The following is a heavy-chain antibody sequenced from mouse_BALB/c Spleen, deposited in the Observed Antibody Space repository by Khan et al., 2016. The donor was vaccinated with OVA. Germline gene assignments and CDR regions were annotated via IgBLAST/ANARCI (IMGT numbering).Heavy chain of an antibody. CDR1: GYTFTNYG. CDR2: INTYTGEP. J-gene: IGHJ4*01. CDR3: ARPPYFSYTLDH. V-gene: IGHV9-3-1*01. D-gene: IGHD2-10*01. Sequence: QIQLEQSGPELKKPGETVKISCKASGYTFTNYGMNWVQQSPGKAIKWMGWINTYTGEPTYADDFKGRFAFTLETSASTAYLQINNLTNEDTATYYCARPPYFSYTLDHWGQGTSVTVSS.